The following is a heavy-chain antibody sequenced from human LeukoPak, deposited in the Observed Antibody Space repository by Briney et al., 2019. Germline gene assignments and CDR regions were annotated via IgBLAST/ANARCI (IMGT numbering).Heavy chain of an antibody. CDR3: ARVSGDPYSSGWYMNSCYYYMDV. J-gene: IGHJ6*03. Sequence: SETLSLTCTVSGGSISSYYWSWIRQPPGKGLEWIGYIYYSGSTNYNPSLKSRVTISVDTSKNQFSLKLSSVTAADTAVYYCARVSGDPYSSGWYMNSCYYYMDVWGKGTTVTISS. CDR1: GGSISSYY. V-gene: IGHV4-59*01. CDR2: IYYSGST. D-gene: IGHD6-19*01.